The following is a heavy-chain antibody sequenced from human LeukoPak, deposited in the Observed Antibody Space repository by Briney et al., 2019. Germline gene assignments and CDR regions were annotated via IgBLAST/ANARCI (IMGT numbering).Heavy chain of an antibody. J-gene: IGHJ4*02. V-gene: IGHV1-69*06. CDR1: GGTFSSYA. D-gene: IGHD3-9*01. Sequence: ASVKVPCKASGGTFSSYAISWVRQAPGQGLEWMGGIIPIFGTANYAQKFQGRVTITADKSTSTAYMELSSLRSEDTAVYYCATLTYDILTGYYKGYFDYWGQGTLVTVSS. CDR3: ATLTYDILTGYYKGYFDY. CDR2: IIPIFGTA.